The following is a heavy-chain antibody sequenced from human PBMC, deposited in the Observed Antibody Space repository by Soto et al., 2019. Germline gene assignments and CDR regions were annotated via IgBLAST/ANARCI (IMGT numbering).Heavy chain of an antibody. V-gene: IGHV1-69*01. CDR1: GGSFSTYG. Sequence: QMQLVQSGAEVKKPGSSVKVSCKASGGSFSTYGISWVRQAPGQGLEWMGGFIPVFTTAKYAQKFQGRVSITADESTYTAYMEVSSLRSEDTAVYFCARDGVDVSRTTVRHGALDIWGQGTVVTVSS. CDR3: ARDGVDVSRTTVRHGALDI. CDR2: FIPVFTTA. J-gene: IGHJ3*02. D-gene: IGHD4-17*01.